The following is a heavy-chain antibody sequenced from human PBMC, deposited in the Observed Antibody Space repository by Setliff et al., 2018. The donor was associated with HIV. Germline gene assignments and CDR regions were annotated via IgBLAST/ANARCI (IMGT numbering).Heavy chain of an antibody. J-gene: IGHJ3*02. CDR1: GYTFTAYY. D-gene: IGHD2-15*01. Sequence: ASVKVSCKTSGYTFTAYYIHWVRRAPGQGLEWMGRINPNSGDTNYTQSFQGRVTMTRDRSINTAYLELSSLKSDDTAVYYCARDKDGFDIWGQGTMVTVSS. CDR2: INPNSGDT. V-gene: IGHV1-2*06. CDR3: ARDKDGFDI.